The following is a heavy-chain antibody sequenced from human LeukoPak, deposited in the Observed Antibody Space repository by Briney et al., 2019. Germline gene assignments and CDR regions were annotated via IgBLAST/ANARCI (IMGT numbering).Heavy chain of an antibody. D-gene: IGHD1-26*01. CDR1: GGSISSSNYY. V-gene: IGHV4-61*02. CDR2: IYTSGST. J-gene: IGHJ5*02. CDR3: ASQEGATDNWFDP. Sequence: PSETLSLTCTVSGGSISSSNYYWSWIRQPAGKGLEWIGRIYTSGSTNYNPSLKSRVTISVDTSKNQFSLKLSSVTAADTAVYYCASQEGATDNWFDPWGQGTLVTVSS.